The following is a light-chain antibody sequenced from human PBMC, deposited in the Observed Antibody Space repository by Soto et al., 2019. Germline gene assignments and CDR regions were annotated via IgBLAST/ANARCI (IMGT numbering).Light chain of an antibody. CDR3: QQHHAVLGYG. J-gene: IGKJ2*03. CDR2: WAS. V-gene: IGKV4-1*01. Sequence: DIVMTQSPDSLTVSLGERATINCKSRHDVSYDSNNRHYLAWYQLRPGQPPKLLIYWASTRASGVPDRFTGSGSGTDFTLTISSLQPEDAAVYYCQQHHAVLGYGFAQGIRLEIK. CDR1: HDVSYDSNNRHY.